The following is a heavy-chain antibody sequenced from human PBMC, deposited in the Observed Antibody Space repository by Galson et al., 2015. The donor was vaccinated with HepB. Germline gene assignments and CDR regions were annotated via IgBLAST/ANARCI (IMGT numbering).Heavy chain of an antibody. Sequence: SCKASGFIFNTHAFNWVRQAPGKGLEWVSSISSRSTYIYYANSVKDRFTVSRDNARRSLYLQMNSLTAEDTAVYYCAREGEVAGPTGSLDFWGQGTLVTVSS. J-gene: IGHJ4*02. V-gene: IGHV3-21*01. CDR2: ISSRSTYI. CDR3: AREGEVAGPTGSLDF. CDR1: GFIFNTHA. D-gene: IGHD6-19*01.